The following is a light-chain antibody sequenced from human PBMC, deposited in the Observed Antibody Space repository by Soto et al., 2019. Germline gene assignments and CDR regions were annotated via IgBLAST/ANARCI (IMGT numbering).Light chain of an antibody. CDR1: QDIGTS. CDR3: QNHTSAPLA. CDR2: GTS. J-gene: IGKJ4*01. Sequence: DIQMTQSPPSLSASVGDRIIVTCLASQDIGTSLAWYKQKPGKSPKLLIYGTSTLHSGVPSRFSGSGSGAAFTLAISTLRPEDVATYYCQNHTSAPLAFGGGTKVEV. V-gene: IGKV1-27*01.